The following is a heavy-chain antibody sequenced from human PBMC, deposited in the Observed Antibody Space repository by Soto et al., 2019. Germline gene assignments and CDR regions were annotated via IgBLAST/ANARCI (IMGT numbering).Heavy chain of an antibody. Sequence: SETLSLTCTVSGGSISSSDYYWGWIRQPPGKGLEWVGAVYYSGTTYYNPSLRSRVTISVDTSKNQFSLNLRSVAAAETAVYYCARQTGGFGYYFDYWGQGALVTVSS. CDR1: GGSISSSDYY. J-gene: IGHJ4*02. V-gene: IGHV4-39*01. CDR2: VYYSGTT. CDR3: ARQTGGFGYYFDY. D-gene: IGHD3-16*01.